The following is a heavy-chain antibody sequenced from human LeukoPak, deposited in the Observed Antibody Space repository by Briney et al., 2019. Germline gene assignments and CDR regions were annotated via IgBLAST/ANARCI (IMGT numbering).Heavy chain of an antibody. D-gene: IGHD3-3*01. J-gene: IGHJ4*02. V-gene: IGHV3-53*01. CDR2: IYSGGTT. Sequence: GGSLRLSCEVSGFPVRSRYMTWVRQPPGKGLECVAVIYSGGTTYHIDSVKGRFTISRDISKSTMYLEMNNLRVEDTAIYYCASLEGGPSDGRWGQGALVTVSS. CDR3: ASLEGGPSDGR. CDR1: GFPVRSRY.